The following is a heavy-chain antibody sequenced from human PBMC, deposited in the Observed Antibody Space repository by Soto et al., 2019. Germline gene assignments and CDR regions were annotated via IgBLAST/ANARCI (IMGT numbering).Heavy chain of an antibody. CDR2: IYYSGST. CDR1: GGSISSYY. CDR3: ASPPRGYSGYGPYFDY. Sequence: ASETLSLTCTVSGGSISSYYWSWIRQPPGKGLEWIGYIYYSGSTNYNPSLKSRVTISVDTSKNQFSLKLSSVTAADTAVYYCASPPRGYSGYGPYFDYWSQGSLVTVSS. D-gene: IGHD5-12*01. J-gene: IGHJ4*02. V-gene: IGHV4-59*01.